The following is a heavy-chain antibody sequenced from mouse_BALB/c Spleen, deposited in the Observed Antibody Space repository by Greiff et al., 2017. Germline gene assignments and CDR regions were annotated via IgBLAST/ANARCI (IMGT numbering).Heavy chain of an antibody. J-gene: IGHJ3*01. CDR2: ISSGGSYT. Sequence: EVQLMESGGGLVKPGGSLKLSCAASGFTFSSYTMSWVRQTPEKRLEWVATISSGGSYTYYPDSVKGRVTISRDNAKNTLYLQMSMLKSEDTAMYYCTRDQSGCFAYWGQGTLVTVSA. CDR1: GFTFSSYT. V-gene: IGHV5-6-4*01. CDR3: TRDQSGCFAY.